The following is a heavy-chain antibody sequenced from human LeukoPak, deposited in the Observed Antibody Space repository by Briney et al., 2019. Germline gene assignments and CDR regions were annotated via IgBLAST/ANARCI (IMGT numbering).Heavy chain of an antibody. J-gene: IGHJ6*02. Sequence: SETLSLTCTVSGGSISSYYWSWIRQPPGKGLEWIGDIYYSGTTNYNPSLKSRVTVSVDRSKNQFSLKLSSVTAADTAVYYCARVSRGMDVGGQGTTVTVS. CDR2: IYYSGTT. CDR3: ARVSRGMDV. CDR1: GGSISSYY. V-gene: IGHV4-59*12.